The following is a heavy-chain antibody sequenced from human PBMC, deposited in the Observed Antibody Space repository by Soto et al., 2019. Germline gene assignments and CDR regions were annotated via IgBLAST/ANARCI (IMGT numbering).Heavy chain of an antibody. Sequence: QVQLVESGGGVVQPGRSLRLSCAASGFTFSSYGMHWVRQAPGKGLEWVAVISYDGSNKYYADSVKGRFTISRDNSKNTLYLQMNILRAEDTAVYYCAKNYGDQPYWYFDLWGRGTLVTVSS. CDR3: AKNYGDQPYWYFDL. CDR2: ISYDGSNK. D-gene: IGHD4-17*01. J-gene: IGHJ2*01. CDR1: GFTFSSYG. V-gene: IGHV3-30*18.